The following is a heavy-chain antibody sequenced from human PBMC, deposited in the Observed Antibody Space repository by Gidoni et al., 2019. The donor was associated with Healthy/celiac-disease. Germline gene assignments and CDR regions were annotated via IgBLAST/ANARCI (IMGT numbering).Heavy chain of an antibody. J-gene: IGHJ4*02. V-gene: IGHV3-21*01. D-gene: IGHD2-21*01. CDR2: MSSSSSYI. CDR3: ARDSRPSILWWGLSGRDTNRGYYFDY. CDR1: GFTFSGYS. Sequence: EVQLVESGGGLVKPGGSLRLSCAASGFTFSGYSMNWVRQSPGKGLEWVSSMSSSSSYIYYADSVKGRFTISRDNTKNSLYLQMNSLRAEDTAVYYCARDSRPSILWWGLSGRDTNRGYYFDYWGQGTLVTVSS.